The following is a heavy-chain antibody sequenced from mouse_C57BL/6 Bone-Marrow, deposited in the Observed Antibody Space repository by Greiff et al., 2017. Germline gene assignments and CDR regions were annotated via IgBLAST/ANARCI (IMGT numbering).Heavy chain of an antibody. CDR3: TMGWLLLFAY. D-gene: IGHD2-3*01. J-gene: IGHJ3*01. V-gene: IGHV14-4*01. CDR2: IDPENGDT. CDR1: GFNIKDDY. Sequence: VQLKQSGAELVRPGASVKLSCTASGFNIKDDYMHWVKQRPEQGLEWIGWIDPENGDTEYASKFQGKATITAEPSSNTAYLQLSSLTSEDTAVYYCTMGWLLLFAYWGQGTLVTVSA.